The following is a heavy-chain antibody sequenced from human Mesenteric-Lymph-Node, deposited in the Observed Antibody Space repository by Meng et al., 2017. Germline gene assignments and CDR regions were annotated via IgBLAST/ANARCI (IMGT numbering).Heavy chain of an antibody. Sequence: SVKVSCKASGYTFTSYAMNWVRQAPGQGLEWMGWINTNTGNPTYAQGFTGRFVLPLDTSVSTAYLQISSLKAEDTAVYYCARTDSSGYPPFDYWGQGTLVTVSS. V-gene: IGHV7-4-1*02. J-gene: IGHJ4*02. CDR2: INTNTGNP. D-gene: IGHD3-22*01. CDR3: ARTDSSGYPPFDY. CDR1: GYTFTSYA.